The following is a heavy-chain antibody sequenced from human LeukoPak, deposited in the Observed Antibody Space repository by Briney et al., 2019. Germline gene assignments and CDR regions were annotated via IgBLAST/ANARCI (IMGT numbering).Heavy chain of an antibody. J-gene: IGHJ4*02. CDR3: ATLDSYYDNSGRPLVPD. Sequence: GASLKVSCNISGYTLTDFSMHWVRQAPGKGLEWMGGFNREDDEAIYAPHFQGSVTVTEDTSTDTAYMELSSLRSEDTAVYYCATLDSYYDNSGRPLVPDWGQGTLVTVSS. CDR2: FNREDDEA. D-gene: IGHD3-22*01. V-gene: IGHV1-24*01. CDR1: GYTLTDFS.